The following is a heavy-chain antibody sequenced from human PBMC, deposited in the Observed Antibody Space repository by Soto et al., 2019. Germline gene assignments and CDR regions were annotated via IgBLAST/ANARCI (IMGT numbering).Heavy chain of an antibody. CDR1: GFTFSSYA. Sequence: GGSLRLSCAASGFTFSSYAMSWVRQAPGKGLEWVSSISASGGSTNTADSGKGRFTISRDNSKNTRYLQMNSLRAEDTAVYYCAKDKRGGRWSDAFDIWGQGTMVTVSS. CDR3: AKDKRGGRWSDAFDI. D-gene: IGHD2-15*01. J-gene: IGHJ3*02. CDR2: ISASGGST. V-gene: IGHV3-23*01.